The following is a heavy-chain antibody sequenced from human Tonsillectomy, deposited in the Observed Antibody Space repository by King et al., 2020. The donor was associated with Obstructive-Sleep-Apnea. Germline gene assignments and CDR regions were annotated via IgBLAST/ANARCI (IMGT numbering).Heavy chain of an antibody. J-gene: IGHJ3*02. CDR3: ARAPYYRDAFDI. CDR2: IYSDGST. D-gene: IGHD3-10*01. CDR1: GFIVSSNY. Sequence: VQLVESGGGLVQPGGSLRLSCAASGFIVSSNYMTWVRQAAGKGLEWVSVIYSDGSTYYADSVKGRFTISRDSSKNTLYLQMNSLRAEDRAVYYCARAPYYRDAFDIWGQGTMVTVSS. V-gene: IGHV3-66*01.